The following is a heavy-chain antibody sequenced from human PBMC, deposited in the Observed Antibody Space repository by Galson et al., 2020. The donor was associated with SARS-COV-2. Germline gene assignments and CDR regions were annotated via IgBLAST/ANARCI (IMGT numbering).Heavy chain of an antibody. Sequence: GESLKISCAASGFTFSSYAMSWVRQAPGKGLEWVSAISGSGDSTYYADSVKGRFTMSRDNSKYMLYLQMNSLRAEDTAVYYCAKVHSSGWYFDYWGQGTLVTVSS. V-gene: IGHV3-23*01. CDR1: GFTFSSYA. J-gene: IGHJ4*02. CDR3: AKVHSSGWYFDY. CDR2: ISGSGDST. D-gene: IGHD6-19*01.